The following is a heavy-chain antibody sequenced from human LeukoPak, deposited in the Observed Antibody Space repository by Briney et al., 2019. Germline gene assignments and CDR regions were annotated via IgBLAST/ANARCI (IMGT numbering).Heavy chain of an antibody. D-gene: IGHD5-18*01. CDR2: IYPGDSDT. Sequence: GESLEISCKGSGYSFTSYRIGWVRQMPGKGLEWMGIIYPGDSDTRYSPSFQGQVTISADKSISTAYLQWSSLKASDTAMYYCARNYRGYSYGYPDYWGQETLVSVSS. CDR1: GYSFTSYR. J-gene: IGHJ4*02. CDR3: ARNYRGYSYGYPDY. V-gene: IGHV5-51*03.